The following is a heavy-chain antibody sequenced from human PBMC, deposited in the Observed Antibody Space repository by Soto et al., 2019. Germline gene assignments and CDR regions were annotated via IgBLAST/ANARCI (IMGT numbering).Heavy chain of an antibody. CDR2: IYYSGST. J-gene: IGHJ4*02. V-gene: IGHV4-59*01. D-gene: IGHD6-19*01. CDR3: ARGSSGDLDY. CDR1: GGSISSYY. Sequence: QVQLQESGPGLVKPSETLSLTCTVSGGSISSYYWSWIRQPPGKGLEWIGYIYYSGSTNYNPSLKSRVTISVDTSKNQFSLKLSSVTAEDTAVYYCARGSSGDLDYWGQGTLVTVSS.